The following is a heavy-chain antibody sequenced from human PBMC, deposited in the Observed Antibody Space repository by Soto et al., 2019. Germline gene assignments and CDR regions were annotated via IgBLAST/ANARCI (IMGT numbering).Heavy chain of an antibody. V-gene: IGHV4-59*01. D-gene: IGHD6-25*01. J-gene: IGHJ4*02. CDR1: GGSISSYY. CDR2: IYYTGST. Sequence: SETLSLTCTVSGGSISSYYWSWIRQPPGKGLEWIGYIYYTGSTNYNPSLKSRVTISVDTSKNQFPLKLSSVSVADTAVYYCASGISAHNYWGQGTLVTVSS. CDR3: ASGISAHNY.